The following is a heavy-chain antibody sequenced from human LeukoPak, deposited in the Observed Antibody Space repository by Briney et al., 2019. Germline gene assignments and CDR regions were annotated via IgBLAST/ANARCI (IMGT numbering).Heavy chain of an antibody. D-gene: IGHD3-22*01. CDR2: ISGSGGST. CDR3: AKDHYYDSRGYYAEPTPFDY. CDR1: GFTFSSYA. J-gene: IGHJ4*02. Sequence: GGSLRLSCAASGFTFSSYAMSWVRQAPGKGLEWVSAISGSGGSTYYADSVKGRFTISRDNSKNTLYLQMNSLRAEDTAVYYCAKDHYYDSRGYYAEPTPFDYWGQGTLVTVSS. V-gene: IGHV3-23*01.